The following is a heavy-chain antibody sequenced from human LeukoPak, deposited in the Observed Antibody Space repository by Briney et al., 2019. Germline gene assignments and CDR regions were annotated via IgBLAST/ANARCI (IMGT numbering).Heavy chain of an antibody. CDR2: MNSAGTTI. D-gene: IGHD2-2*01. CDR3: IREIQVRASASLGY. CDR1: GFSLNGYW. J-gene: IGHJ4*01. V-gene: IGHV3-74*01. Sequence: GGSLRLSCAASGFSLNGYWMHWVRQAAGKGLVWVARMNSAGTTINYADSVKGRFTISRDNAGNALYLHMSSLRADDTAIYYCIREIQVRASASLGYWGQGAPVTVSS.